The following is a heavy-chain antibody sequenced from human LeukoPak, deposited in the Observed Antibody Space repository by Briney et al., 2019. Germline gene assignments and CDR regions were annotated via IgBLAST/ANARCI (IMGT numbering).Heavy chain of an antibody. D-gene: IGHD5-18*01. V-gene: IGHV3-21*01. CDR1: GVTFSSYS. J-gene: IGHJ4*02. CDR2: ISRSSSYI. Sequence: GGSLRLSCAASGVTFSSYSMNWVRQAPGEGLEWVSSISRSSSYIYYGDSVKGRFTISIDNAKNSLSLQMNSVRAADTAVYYCARVVWGWDTAMPTPFDYWVQGTLVTVSS. CDR3: ARVVWGWDTAMPTPFDY.